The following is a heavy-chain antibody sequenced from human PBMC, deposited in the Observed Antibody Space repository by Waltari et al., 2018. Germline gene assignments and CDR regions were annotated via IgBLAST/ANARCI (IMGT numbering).Heavy chain of an antibody. Sequence: QVQLSESGQGLVKPSGTLSLTCAVSGGPIRSSTWWSWVRPPPGKGPEWIGEIYHSGSTNYNPSLKSRVTISVDKSKNQFSLKLSSVTAADTAVYYCARDESVGNGGKAYYYYGMDVWGQGTTVTVSS. J-gene: IGHJ6*02. D-gene: IGHD4-17*01. CDR2: IYHSGST. CDR1: GGPIRSSTW. CDR3: ARDESVGNGGKAYYYYGMDV. V-gene: IGHV4-4*02.